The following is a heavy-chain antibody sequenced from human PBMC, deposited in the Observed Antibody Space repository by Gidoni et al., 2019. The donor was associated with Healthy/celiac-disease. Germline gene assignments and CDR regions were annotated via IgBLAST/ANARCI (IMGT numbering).Heavy chain of an antibody. CDR1: GFTFSSYA. V-gene: IGHV3-23*01. Sequence: EVQLLDPGGGLVQPGGSLRLSCAASGFTFSSYAMSWVRQAPGEGLGWVSVISGSGGSTYYADSVKGQFTISRDNSKNTLYLQMNSLRAEDTAVYYCAKYSSSWTRGAFDIWGQGTMVTVSS. CDR2: ISGSGGST. CDR3: AKYSSSWTRGAFDI. J-gene: IGHJ3*02. D-gene: IGHD6-13*01.